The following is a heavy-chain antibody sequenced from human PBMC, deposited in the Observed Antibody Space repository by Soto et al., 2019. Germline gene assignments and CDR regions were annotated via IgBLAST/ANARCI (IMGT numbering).Heavy chain of an antibody. V-gene: IGHV4-34*01. CDR3: ARVQSGYSYGTFDY. J-gene: IGHJ4*02. Sequence: QVQLQQWGAGLLKPSETLSLTCAVYGGSFSGYYWSWIRQPPGKGLEWIGEINHSGSTNYNPSLNSRVTISVDTSKNQLSPKLSSVTAADTAVYYCARVQSGYSYGTFDYWGQGTLVTVSS. CDR1: GGSFSGYY. D-gene: IGHD5-18*01. CDR2: INHSGST.